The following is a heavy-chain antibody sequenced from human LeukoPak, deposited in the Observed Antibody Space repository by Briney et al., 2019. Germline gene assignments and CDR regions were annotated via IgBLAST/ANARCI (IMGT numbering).Heavy chain of an antibody. CDR1: GGTFSGYA. J-gene: IGHJ5*02. Sequence: SVTVSCKASGGTFSGYAISWVRQAPGQGLEWMGGIIPIFGTANYAQKFQGRVTITADESTSTAYMELSSLRSEDTAVYYCARDKNDYGDHNWFDPWGQGTLLTVSS. D-gene: IGHD4-17*01. V-gene: IGHV1-69*01. CDR2: IIPIFGTA. CDR3: ARDKNDYGDHNWFDP.